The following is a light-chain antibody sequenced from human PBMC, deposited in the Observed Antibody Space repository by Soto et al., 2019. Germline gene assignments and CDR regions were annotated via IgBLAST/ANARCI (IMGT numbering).Light chain of an antibody. CDR3: SSYTTSNTRQIV. V-gene: IGLV2-14*03. CDR2: DVS. Sequence: QSVLTQPASVSGSPGQSITISCTGTSNDVGGYNYVSWYQHHPGKAPKLMIFDVSNRPSGVSNRFSGSKSGNTASLTISGLQPEDEADYYCSSYTTSNTRQIVFGTGTKATVL. J-gene: IGLJ1*01. CDR1: SNDVGGYNY.